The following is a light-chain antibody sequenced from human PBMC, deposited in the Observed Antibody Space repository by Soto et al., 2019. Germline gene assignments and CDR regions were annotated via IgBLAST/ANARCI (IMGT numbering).Light chain of an antibody. CDR2: AAS. V-gene: IGKV1-39*01. Sequence: DIQMTQSPSSLSASVGDRVTITCRASQSIRSYLNWYPQKPGKAPNLLIYAASSLQSGVPSKFSGSVSGTAFTLTISSLQPEDCATYYCQQRYSSPYTFGPGTKVYSK. J-gene: IGKJ3*01. CDR1: QSIRSY. CDR3: QQRYSSPYT.